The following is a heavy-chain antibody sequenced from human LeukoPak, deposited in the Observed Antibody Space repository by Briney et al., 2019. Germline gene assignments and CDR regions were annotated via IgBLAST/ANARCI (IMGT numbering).Heavy chain of an antibody. CDR2: IHYSGST. Sequence: SETLSLTCTVSGGSISSGVYYWSWIRQHPGKGLEWIGYIHYSGSTYCNPSLKSRVTISVDTSKNQFSLKLSSVTAADTAVYYCASSGRNDYWGQGTLVTISS. V-gene: IGHV4-31*03. D-gene: IGHD5-12*01. CDR3: ASSGRNDY. J-gene: IGHJ4*02. CDR1: GGSISSGVYY.